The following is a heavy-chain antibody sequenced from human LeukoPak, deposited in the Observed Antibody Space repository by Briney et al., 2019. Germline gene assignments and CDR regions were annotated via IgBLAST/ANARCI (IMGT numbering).Heavy chain of an antibody. V-gene: IGHV4-59*12. CDR2: IYYSGST. CDR1: GGSISSYY. Sequence: PSETLSLTCTVSGGSISSYYWSWIRQPPGKGLEWIGYIYYSGSTYYNPSLKSRVTISVDTSKNQFSLKLSSVTAADTAVYYCARDKRGGGSLGMDVWGQGTTVTVSS. CDR3: ARDKRGGGSLGMDV. D-gene: IGHD2-15*01. J-gene: IGHJ6*02.